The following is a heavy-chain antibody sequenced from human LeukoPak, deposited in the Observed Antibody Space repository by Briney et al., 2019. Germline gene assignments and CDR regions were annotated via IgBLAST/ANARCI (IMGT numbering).Heavy chain of an antibody. D-gene: IGHD3-10*01. Sequence: SETLSLTCTVSGGSISSSYWSWIRQPPGKGLEWIGYIYYSGITNYNPSLKSRVTISVDTSKNQFSLKLSSVTAADTAVYYCARDLWGYYYGSGSYYPFDYWGQGTLVTVSS. CDR2: IYYSGIT. CDR1: GGSISSSY. V-gene: IGHV4-59*12. J-gene: IGHJ4*02. CDR3: ARDLWGYYYGSGSYYPFDY.